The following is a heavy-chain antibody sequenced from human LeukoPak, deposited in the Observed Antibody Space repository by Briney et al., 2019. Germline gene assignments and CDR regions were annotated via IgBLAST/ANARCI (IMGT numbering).Heavy chain of an antibody. V-gene: IGHV1-2*02. CDR2: INPKIGGT. CDR3: ARDSSRRPQNYDIATSFSTDY. CDR1: GYTFTDYY. Sequence: ASVTVSCKASGYTFTDYYIHWVRQAPGQGLEWMGWINPKIGGTNYAERVQGRVSMASDTSITTAYMELRRVTSDDTAVYYCARDSSRRPQNYDIATSFSTDYWGQGTLVTVSS. J-gene: IGHJ4*02. D-gene: IGHD3-9*01.